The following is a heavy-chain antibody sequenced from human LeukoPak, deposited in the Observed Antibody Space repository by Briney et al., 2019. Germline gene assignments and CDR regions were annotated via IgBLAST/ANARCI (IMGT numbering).Heavy chain of an antibody. CDR1: GFTFSSYS. J-gene: IGHJ4*02. CDR2: ISSSSSYI. Sequence: GGSLRLSCAASGFTFSSYSMNWVRQAPGKGLEWVSSISSSSSYIYYADSVKGRFTFSRDNSKNTLYLQMNSLRAEDTAAYYCAKDNQLLYFDYWGQGTLVTVSS. CDR3: AKDNQLLYFDY. D-gene: IGHD2-2*01. V-gene: IGHV3-21*04.